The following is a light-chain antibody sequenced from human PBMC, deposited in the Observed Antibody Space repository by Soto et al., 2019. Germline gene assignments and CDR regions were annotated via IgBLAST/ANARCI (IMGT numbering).Light chain of an antibody. CDR1: SSNIGAGYE. CDR2: ENN. V-gene: IGLV1-40*01. CDR3: QSYDSSLSGYV. Sequence: QSVLTQPPSVSEAPGQRVTISCTGSSSNIGAGYEAHWYQQVPGTAPKLLLYENNNRPSGVPDRFSGSKSGTSAALAITGLQAEDEDEYYCQSYDSSLSGYVFGTGTKLTVL. J-gene: IGLJ1*01.